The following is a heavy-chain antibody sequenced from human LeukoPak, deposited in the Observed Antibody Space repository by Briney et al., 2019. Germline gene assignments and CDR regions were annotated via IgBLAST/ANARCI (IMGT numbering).Heavy chain of an antibody. Sequence: PGGSLRLSCAASGFTFSSYEMNWVRQAPGKGLEWVSYISSSGSTIYYADSVKGRFTISRDNSKNTLYLQMNSLRAEDTAVYYCAKRRSLVTPMIDYWGQGTLVTVSS. CDR2: ISSSGSTI. J-gene: IGHJ4*02. D-gene: IGHD3-9*01. V-gene: IGHV3-48*03. CDR3: AKRRSLVTPMIDY. CDR1: GFTFSSYE.